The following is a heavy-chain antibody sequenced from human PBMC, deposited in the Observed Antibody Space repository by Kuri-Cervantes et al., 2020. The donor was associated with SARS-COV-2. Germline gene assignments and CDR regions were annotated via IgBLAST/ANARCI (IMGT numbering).Heavy chain of an antibody. CDR1: YASMTSFY. CDR2: IYHTGKS. V-gene: IGHV4-59*01. Sequence: GSLRLSCTVSYASMTSFYWSWIRQSPGRGLEWIGYIYHTGKSNYSPSLESRVPMSMAASESRFYLTLTSVTAADTAIYYCASGNDFSLDYWGQGTLVTVSS. D-gene: IGHD1-1*01. CDR3: ASGNDFSLDY. J-gene: IGHJ4*02.